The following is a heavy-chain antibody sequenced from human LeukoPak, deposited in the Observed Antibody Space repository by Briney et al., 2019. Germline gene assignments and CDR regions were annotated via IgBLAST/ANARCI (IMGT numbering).Heavy chain of an antibody. CDR2: ISSSSSSYI. J-gene: IGHJ3*02. Sequence: GGSLRLSCAASGLTFSSSSMNWVRQAPGKGLEWVSSISSSSSSYISYADSVKGRFTISRDNAKNSLYLQLNSLRAEDTAVYYCARGYCGGDCYPDAFDIWGQGTMVTVSS. V-gene: IGHV3-21*01. CDR3: ARGYCGGDCYPDAFDI. CDR1: GLTFSSSS. D-gene: IGHD2-21*02.